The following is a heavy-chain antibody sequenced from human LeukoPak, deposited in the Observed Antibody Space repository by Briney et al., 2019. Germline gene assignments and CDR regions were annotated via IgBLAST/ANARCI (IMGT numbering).Heavy chain of an antibody. CDR3: AKDVAAAGTSEYFQH. CDR2: VSWDGGST. D-gene: IGHD6-13*01. CDR1: GFTFDDYT. V-gene: IGHV3-43*01. J-gene: IGHJ1*01. Sequence: GGSLRLSCAASGFTFDDYTMHWVRQAPGKGLEWVSLVSWDGGSTYYADSVKGRFTISRDNSKNSLYLQMNSLRTEDTALYYCAKDVAAAGTSEYFQHWGQGTLVTVSS.